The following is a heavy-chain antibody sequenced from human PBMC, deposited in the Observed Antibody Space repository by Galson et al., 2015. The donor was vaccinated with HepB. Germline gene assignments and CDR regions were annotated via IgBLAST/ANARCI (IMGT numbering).Heavy chain of an antibody. Sequence: SLRLSCAASGFTFSGSAMHWVRQASGKGLEWVGRIRSKANSYATAYAASVKGRFTISRDDSKNTAYLQMNSLKTEDTAVYYCTRQITPSSALSSSFRTYGMDVWGQGTTVTVSS. J-gene: IGHJ6*02. CDR3: TRQITPSSALSSSFRTYGMDV. CDR1: GFTFSGSA. CDR2: IRSKANSYAT. D-gene: IGHD6-13*01. V-gene: IGHV3-73*01.